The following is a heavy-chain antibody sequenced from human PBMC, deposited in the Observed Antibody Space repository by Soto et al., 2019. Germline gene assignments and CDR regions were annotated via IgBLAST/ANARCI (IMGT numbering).Heavy chain of an antibody. CDR3: ARSTTVTGEFDP. CDR2: IYNSGTT. Sequence: QVQLQESGPGLVKPSQTLSLTCTVSGGSISSTTYYWNWIRQHPGKGLEWIGYIYNSGTTYYKPSLTSRATMSVDTSKNHFSLKLSSVTAADTAVYYCARSTTVTGEFDPWGQGTLVTVSS. D-gene: IGHD4-17*01. V-gene: IGHV4-31*03. CDR1: GGSISSTTYY. J-gene: IGHJ5*02.